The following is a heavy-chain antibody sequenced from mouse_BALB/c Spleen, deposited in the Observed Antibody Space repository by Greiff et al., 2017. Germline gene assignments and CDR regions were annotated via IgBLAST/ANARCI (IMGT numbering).Heavy chain of an antibody. J-gene: IGHJ3*01. V-gene: IGHV1S81*02. CDR1: GYTFTSYY. CDR2: INPSNGGT. Sequence: QVQLKESGAELVKPGASVKLSCKASGYTFTSYYMYWVKQRPGQGLEWIGEINPSNGGTNFNEKFKSKATLTVDKSSSTAYMQLSSLTSEDSAVYYCTSLAYWGQGTLVTVSA. CDR3: TSLAY.